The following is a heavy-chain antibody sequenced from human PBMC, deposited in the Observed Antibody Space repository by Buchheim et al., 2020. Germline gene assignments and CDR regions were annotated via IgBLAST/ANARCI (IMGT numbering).Heavy chain of an antibody. Sequence: EVQLVESGGGLVKPGGSLRLSCAASGFTFSSYSMNWVRQAPGKGLEWVSSISSSSSYIYYADSVKGRFTISRDNAKNSLYLQMNSLRAEDTAVYYCASHGSWYVEAYYYYGMDVWGQGTT. V-gene: IGHV3-21*01. D-gene: IGHD6-13*01. CDR2: ISSSSSYI. J-gene: IGHJ6*02. CDR3: ASHGSWYVEAYYYYGMDV. CDR1: GFTFSSYS.